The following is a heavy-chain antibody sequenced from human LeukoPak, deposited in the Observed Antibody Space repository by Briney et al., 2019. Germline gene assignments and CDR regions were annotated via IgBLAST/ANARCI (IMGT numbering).Heavy chain of an antibody. J-gene: IGHJ5*01. CDR2: IYPEDSDT. D-gene: IGHD3-22*01. V-gene: IGHV5-51*01. Sequence: GESLKISCEYSFTDQWIGWVRQVPGKGLEWVGIIYPEDSDTRYSPSFQGQVTISADKSIRSAYLRWSSLKASDTARYYCARARRYSFDGSAYYFDSWGRGTLVIVSS. CDR1: YSFTDQW. CDR3: ARARRYSFDGSAYYFDS.